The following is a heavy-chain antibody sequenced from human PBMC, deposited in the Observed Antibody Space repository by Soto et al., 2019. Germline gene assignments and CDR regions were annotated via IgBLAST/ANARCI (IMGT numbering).Heavy chain of an antibody. CDR1: GYTFTDHA. CDR2: IYTGNGNT. D-gene: IGHD1-26*01. J-gene: IGHJ4*02. V-gene: IGHV1-3*04. Sequence: QVQLVQSGAEGKRPGASVKVFCKASGYTFTDHAIHWLRQAPGQSLEWMGWIYTGNGNTRYIQRFQGRVTFTRDTSANTVYMEVSSLSSEDTAVYYCARGRGAQRGLLWDLSLDSWGQGTLVTVSS. CDR3: ARGRGAQRGLLWDLSLDS.